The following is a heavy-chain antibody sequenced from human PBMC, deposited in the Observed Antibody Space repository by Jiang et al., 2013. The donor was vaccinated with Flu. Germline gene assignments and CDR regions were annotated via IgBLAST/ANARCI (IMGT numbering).Heavy chain of an antibody. Sequence: GPGLVKPSETLSLTCTVSGGSISSYYWSWIRQPPGKGLEWIGYIYYSGSTNYNPSLKSRVTISVDTSKNQFSLKLSSVTAADTAVYYCARDSLQAATIQGYGMDVWGQGDHGHRLL. CDR2: IYYSGST. CDR3: ARDSLQAATIQGYGMDV. D-gene: IGHD5-12*01. J-gene: IGHJ6*02. CDR1: GGSISSYY. V-gene: IGHV4-59*01.